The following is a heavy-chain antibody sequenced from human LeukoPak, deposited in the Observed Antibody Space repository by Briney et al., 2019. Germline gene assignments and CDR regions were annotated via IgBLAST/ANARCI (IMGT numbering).Heavy chain of an antibody. Sequence: ASVKVSCKASGGTFSSYAISWVRQAPGQGLEWMGWINPNSGGTNYAQKFQGRVTMTRDTSISTAYMELSRLRSDDTAVYYCARDPRIAAAGTGYWGQGTLVTVSS. J-gene: IGHJ4*02. D-gene: IGHD6-13*01. CDR2: INPNSGGT. CDR1: GGTFSSYA. V-gene: IGHV1-2*02. CDR3: ARDPRIAAAGTGY.